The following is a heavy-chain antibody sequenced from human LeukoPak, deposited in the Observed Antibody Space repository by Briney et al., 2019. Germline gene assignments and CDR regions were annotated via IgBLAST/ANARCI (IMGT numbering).Heavy chain of an antibody. V-gene: IGHV3-7*03. CDR1: GFTFSTYW. CDR3: AKEDSSGWSKTREYYFDY. CDR2: IKQDGSEK. Sequence: GGSLRLSCATSGFTFSTYWMSWVRQAPGKGLEWVANIKQDGSEKYYVDSVKGRFTISRDNAKNSLYLQMNSLRAEDTALYYRAKEDSSGWSKTREYYFDYWGQGTLVTVSS. J-gene: IGHJ4*02. D-gene: IGHD6-19*01.